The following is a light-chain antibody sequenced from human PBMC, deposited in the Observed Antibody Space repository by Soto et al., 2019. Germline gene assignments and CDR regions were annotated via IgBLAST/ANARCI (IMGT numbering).Light chain of an antibody. V-gene: IGKV3-15*01. CDR1: QTVSNN. J-gene: IGKJ1*01. CDR2: RAS. Sequence: DIVMTQSPATLSVSPGDRVTLSCRGSQTVSNNLAWYQQKPGQAPRLLISRASTRATGVPGRFTGSGSGRDFTLTSSSLQSEDFAVYYCQHYYKWPPTFGQGTKVEI. CDR3: QHYYKWPPT.